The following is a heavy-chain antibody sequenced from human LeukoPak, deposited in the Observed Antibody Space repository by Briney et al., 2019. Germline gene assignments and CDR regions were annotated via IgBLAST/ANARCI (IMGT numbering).Heavy chain of an antibody. D-gene: IGHD6-19*01. CDR1: GYTFTGYY. CDR3: ARSTGYSSGWYNL. CDR2: INPNSGGT. J-gene: IGHJ4*02. Sequence: ASVKVSCKASGYTFTGYYMHWVRQAPGQGLEWMGWINPNSGGTNYAQKFQGWVTMTRDTSISTAYMELSRLRSDDTAVYYCARSTGYSSGWYNLWGQGTLVTVSS. V-gene: IGHV1-2*04.